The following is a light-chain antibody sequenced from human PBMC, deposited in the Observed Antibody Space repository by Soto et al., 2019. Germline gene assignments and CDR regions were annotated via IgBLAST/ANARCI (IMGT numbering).Light chain of an antibody. J-gene: IGLJ1*01. CDR1: SSDVGGYNY. CDR3: SSYAGSSLV. V-gene: IGLV2-14*03. CDR2: DVS. Sequence: QSVLTQPASVSGSPGQSINISCTGTSSDVGGYNYVSWYQHHPGKAPKLIIYDVSNRPSGVSNPFSGSKSGNTASLTISGLQPEDEADYYCSSYAGSSLVFGTGTKVTVL.